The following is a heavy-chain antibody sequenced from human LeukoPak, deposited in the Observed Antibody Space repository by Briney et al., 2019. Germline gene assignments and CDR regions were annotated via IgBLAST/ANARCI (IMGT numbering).Heavy chain of an antibody. V-gene: IGHV3-23*01. Sequence: PGGSLRLSCVVSGFNFSNYWMNWVRQAPGKGLEWVSAISGSGGSTYYADSVKGRFTISRDNSKNTLYLQMNSLRAEDTAVYYCAKDDIAAAPHYMDVWGKGTTVTVSS. CDR3: AKDDIAAAPHYMDV. D-gene: IGHD6-13*01. CDR2: ISGSGGST. CDR1: GFNFSNYW. J-gene: IGHJ6*03.